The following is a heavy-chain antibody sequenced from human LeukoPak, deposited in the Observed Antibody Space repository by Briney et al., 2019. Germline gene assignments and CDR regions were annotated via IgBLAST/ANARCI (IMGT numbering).Heavy chain of an antibody. J-gene: IGHJ4*02. CDR2: ISGSGGST. D-gene: IGHD2-15*01. CDR3: ARGRVAAIRGPYYFDY. Sequence: GGSLRLSCAASGFTFSSYSMSWVRQAPGEGLEWVSSISGSGGSTYYADSVKGRFTISRDNSKNTLYLQMNSLRAEDTAVYYCARGRVAAIRGPYYFDYWGQGTLVTLSS. CDR1: GFTFSSYS. V-gene: IGHV3-23*01.